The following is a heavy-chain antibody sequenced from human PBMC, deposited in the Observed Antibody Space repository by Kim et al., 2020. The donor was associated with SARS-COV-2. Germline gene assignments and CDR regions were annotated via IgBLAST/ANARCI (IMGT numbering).Heavy chain of an antibody. D-gene: IGHD3-22*01. CDR2: IWYDGSNK. Sequence: GGSLRLSCAASGFTFSSYGMHWVRQAPGKGLEWVAVIWYDGSNKYYADSVKGRFTISRDNSKNTLYLQMNSLRAEDTAVYYCARDGVHDSSGYRDYWGQGTLVTVSS. CDR3: ARDGVHDSSGYRDY. V-gene: IGHV3-33*01. J-gene: IGHJ4*02. CDR1: GFTFSSYG.